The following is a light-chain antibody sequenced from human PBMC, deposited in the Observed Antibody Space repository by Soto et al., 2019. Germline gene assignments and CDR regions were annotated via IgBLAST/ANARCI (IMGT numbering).Light chain of an antibody. Sequence: QSVLTQPASVSGSPGQSITISCTGTSRDVGAYDYVSWYLQYPDKAPQLLIYYVDHRPSGVSSRFSGSKSGNTASLTISGLQAEDEGDYYRCSYADGSLYFFGTGTKVTVL. CDR1: SRDVGAYDY. CDR2: YVD. J-gene: IGLJ1*01. CDR3: CSYADGSLYF. V-gene: IGLV2-14*03.